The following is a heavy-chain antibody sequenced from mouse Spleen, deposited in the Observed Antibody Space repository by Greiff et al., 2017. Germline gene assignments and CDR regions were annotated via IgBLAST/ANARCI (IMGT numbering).Heavy chain of an antibody. Sequence: VKLMESGAELVKPGASVKLSCKASGYTFTEYTIHWVKQRSGQGLEWIGWFYPGSGSIKYNEKFKDKATLTADKSSSTVYMELSRLTSEDSAVYFCARHHWDRYAMDYWGQGTSVTVSS. D-gene: IGHD4-1*01. CDR2: FYPGSGSI. V-gene: IGHV1-62-2*01. CDR1: GYTFTEYT. J-gene: IGHJ4*01. CDR3: ARHHWDRYAMDY.